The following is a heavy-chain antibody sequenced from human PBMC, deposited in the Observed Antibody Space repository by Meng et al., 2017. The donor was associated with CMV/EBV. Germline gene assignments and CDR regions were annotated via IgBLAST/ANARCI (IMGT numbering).Heavy chain of an antibody. Sequence: GGSLRLSCAASGFTFSNAWMSWVRQAPGKGLEWVGRIKSKTDGGTTDYAAPVKGRFTISRDNAKNSLYLQMNSLRAEDTAVYYCARDPREDTKTTVTTKRAYYYGMDVWGQGTTVTVSS. CDR2: IKSKTDGGTT. CDR1: GFTFSNAW. J-gene: IGHJ6*02. CDR3: ARDPREDTKTTVTTKRAYYYGMDV. V-gene: IGHV3-15*01. D-gene: IGHD4-11*01.